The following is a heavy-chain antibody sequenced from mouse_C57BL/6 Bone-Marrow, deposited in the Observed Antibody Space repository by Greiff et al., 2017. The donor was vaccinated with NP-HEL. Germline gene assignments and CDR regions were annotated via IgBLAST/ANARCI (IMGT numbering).Heavy chain of an antibody. CDR3: ARGDYGPSSYWYFDV. CDR2: IYPRDGST. J-gene: IGHJ1*03. D-gene: IGHD2-10*02. V-gene: IGHV1-78*01. CDR1: GYTFTDHT. Sequence: VQLQQSDAELVKPGASVKISCKVSGYTFTDHTIHWMKQRPEQGLEWIGYIYPRDGSTKYNEKFKGKATLTADKSSSTAYMQLNSLTSEDSAVYFCARGDYGPSSYWYFDVWGTGTTVTVSS.